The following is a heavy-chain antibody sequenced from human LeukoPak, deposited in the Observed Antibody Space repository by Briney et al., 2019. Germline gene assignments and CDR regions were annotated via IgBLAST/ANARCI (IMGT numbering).Heavy chain of an antibody. V-gene: IGHV1-18*01. CDR2: ISAYNGNT. CDR3: ARITYYYDSSGYYRAGSAFDI. Sequence: GASVKVSCKASGYTFTSYGISWVRQAPGQGLEWMGWISAYNGNTNYAQKLQGRVTMTTDTSTSTAYMELRSLRSDDTAVYYCARITYYYDSSGYYRAGSAFDIWGQGTMVTVSS. CDR1: GYTFTSYG. J-gene: IGHJ3*02. D-gene: IGHD3-22*01.